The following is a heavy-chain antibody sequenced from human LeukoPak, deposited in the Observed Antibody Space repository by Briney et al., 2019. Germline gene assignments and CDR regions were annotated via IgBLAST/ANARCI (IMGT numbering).Heavy chain of an antibody. D-gene: IGHD3-22*01. CDR3: AQDDYDNKDYYVG. V-gene: IGHV3-48*01. CDR1: GFTFSSYA. Sequence: GGSLRLSCAASGFTFSSYAMSWVRQAPGKGLEWLSYIGSSNGNTYYADSVKGRFTISWDNARNSLFLQMNSLRVEDTAVYYCAQDDYDNKDYYVGWGQGTLVTVSS. J-gene: IGHJ4*02. CDR2: IGSSNGNT.